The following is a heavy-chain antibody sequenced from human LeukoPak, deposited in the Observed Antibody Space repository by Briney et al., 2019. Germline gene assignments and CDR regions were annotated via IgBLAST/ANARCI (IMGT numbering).Heavy chain of an antibody. V-gene: IGHV1-46*01. CDR1: GYTFTGYY. Sequence: ASVKVSCKASGYTFTGYYMHWVRQAPGQGLEWMGIINPSGGSTNYAQKFQGRVTMTRDMSTSTAYMELSSLRSEDTAVYYCARTSSGWYALDYWGQGTLVTVSS. D-gene: IGHD6-19*01. CDR2: INPSGGST. CDR3: ARTSSGWYALDY. J-gene: IGHJ4*02.